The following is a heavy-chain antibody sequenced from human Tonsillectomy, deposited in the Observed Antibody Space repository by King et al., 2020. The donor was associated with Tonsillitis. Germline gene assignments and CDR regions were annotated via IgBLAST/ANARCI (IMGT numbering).Heavy chain of an antibody. D-gene: IGHD3-22*01. CDR2: ISWNSGSL. J-gene: IGHJ3*02. Sequence: VQLVESGGGLVQPGRSLRLSCAASGFTFDDYAMHWVRQAPGKGLEWVSGISWNSGSLGYADCVKGRFTISRDNVKNSLFLQMNSLRAEDTALYYCVKDISPPDVSSGYYYGDGFDIWGQGTLVTVSS. CDR1: GFTFDDYA. V-gene: IGHV3-9*01. CDR3: VKDISPPDVSSGYYYGDGFDI.